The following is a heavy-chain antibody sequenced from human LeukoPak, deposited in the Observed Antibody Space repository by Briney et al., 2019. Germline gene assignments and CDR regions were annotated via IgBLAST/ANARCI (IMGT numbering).Heavy chain of an antibody. CDR2: INPKSGDT. D-gene: IGHD7-27*01. V-gene: IGHV1-2*02. CDR1: GYTSTDHY. CDR3: GVHWGTGYYFDL. J-gene: IGHJ2*01. Sequence: GASVKVSCKASGYTSTDHYVHWVRQTPGQGLEWMGWINPKSGDTNYAQTSQGRVTITRDTSIVTAYMELSSLTSDDTGVYYCGVHWGTGYYFDLWGRGILVTVSS.